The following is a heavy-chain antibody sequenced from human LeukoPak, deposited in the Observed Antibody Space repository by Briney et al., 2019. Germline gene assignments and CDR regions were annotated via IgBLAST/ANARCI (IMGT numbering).Heavy chain of an antibody. CDR1: GGSISSYY. CDR3: ARSAYSSSS. V-gene: IGHV4-59*08. Sequence: SETLSLTCTVSGGSISSYYWSWIRQPPGKGLEWIGYIYYSGSTNYNPSLKSRVTISVDTSKNQFSLKLSSVTAADTAVYYCARSAYSSSSWGQGTLVTVSS. CDR2: IYYSGST. D-gene: IGHD6-6*01. J-gene: IGHJ5*02.